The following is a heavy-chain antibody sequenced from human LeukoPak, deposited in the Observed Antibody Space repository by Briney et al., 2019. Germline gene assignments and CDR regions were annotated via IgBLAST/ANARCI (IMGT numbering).Heavy chain of an antibody. J-gene: IGHJ4*02. D-gene: IGHD6-13*01. CDR3: AKFMGSRVCDY. CDR2: ISGSGGST. CDR1: GFTFRSYA. V-gene: IGHV3-23*01. Sequence: GGSLRLSCAASGFTFRSYAMSWVRQAPGKGLEWVPAISGSGGSTYYADSVKGRFTISRDNSKNTLYLQMNSLRAEDTAVYYCAKFMGSRVCDYWGQGTLVTVSS.